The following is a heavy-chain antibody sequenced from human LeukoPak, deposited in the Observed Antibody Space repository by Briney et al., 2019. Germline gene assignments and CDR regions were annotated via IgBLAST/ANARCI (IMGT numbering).Heavy chain of an antibody. J-gene: IGHJ4*02. CDR1: GFAFSSYG. CDR3: ARSTGITVTGTWYFDY. Sequence: PGGSLRLSCAASGFAFSSYGMHWVRQAPGKGLEWVAVISYDGSNKWYADSVKGRFTISRDNSKNTLNLQMNSLRAEDTAVYYCARSTGITVTGTWYFDYWGQGTLVTVSS. D-gene: IGHD4-11*01. V-gene: IGHV3-30*03. CDR2: ISYDGSNK.